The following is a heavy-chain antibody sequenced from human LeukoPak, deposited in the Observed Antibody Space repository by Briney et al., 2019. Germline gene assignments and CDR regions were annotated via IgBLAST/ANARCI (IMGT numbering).Heavy chain of an antibody. CDR3: ARPWYSSGWYRGAFDI. CDR2: INTKTGNP. V-gene: IGHV7-4-1*02. CDR1: GYIFTDYV. D-gene: IGHD6-19*01. J-gene: IGHJ3*02. Sequence: GASVKVSCKASGYIFTDYVMNWVRQSPGQGLEWLGWINTKTGNPTYAQGFTEHFVFSLDTSVNTAYLQINDLKADDTAIYYCARPWYSSGWYRGAFDIWGQGTMVTVSS.